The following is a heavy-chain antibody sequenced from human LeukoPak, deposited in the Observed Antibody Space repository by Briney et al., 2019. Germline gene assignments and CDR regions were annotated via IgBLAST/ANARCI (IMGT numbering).Heavy chain of an antibody. D-gene: IGHD3-22*01. J-gene: IGHJ3*02. CDR1: GFTFSSYW. CDR2: IKQDGSEK. V-gene: IGHV3-7*01. Sequence: GGSLRLSCAASGFTFSSYWMSWVRQAPGKGLEWVANIKQDGSEKYYVDSVKGRFTISRDNAKNSLYLQMNSQRAEDTAVYYCARPNRPYYYDSSGADGAFDIWGQGTMVTVSS. CDR3: ARPNRPYYYDSSGADGAFDI.